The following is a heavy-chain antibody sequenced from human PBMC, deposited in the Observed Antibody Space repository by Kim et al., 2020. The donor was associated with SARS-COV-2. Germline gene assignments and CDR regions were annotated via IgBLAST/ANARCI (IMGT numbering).Heavy chain of an antibody. D-gene: IGHD3-10*01. CDR3: ARVGSGSSPLDY. Sequence: ASVKVSCKASGYTFTTYYIHWIRQAPGQGLEWVGIINPSGGSTTYAQKFQGRVTMTRDTSTNTVYLELGSLTSEDTAVFYCARVGSGSSPLDYWGQGTLVTVSS. J-gene: IGHJ4*02. CDR1: GYTFTTYY. V-gene: IGHV1-46*01. CDR2: INPSGGST.